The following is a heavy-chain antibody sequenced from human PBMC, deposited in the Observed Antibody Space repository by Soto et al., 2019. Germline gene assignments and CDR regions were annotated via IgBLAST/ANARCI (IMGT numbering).Heavy chain of an antibody. D-gene: IGHD3-9*01. CDR3: ARDREPDGIWTFDS. CDR1: GFTFSSYG. J-gene: IGHJ4*02. V-gene: IGHV3-23*01. CDR2: SYSTGGT. Sequence: GGSLRLSCAASGFTFSSYGKHWVRQAPGKGLEWVAESYSTGGTEYADSVKGRFTISRDNSKNTLFLQMNSLGVEDTALYYCARDREPDGIWTFDSWGQGTLVTVSS.